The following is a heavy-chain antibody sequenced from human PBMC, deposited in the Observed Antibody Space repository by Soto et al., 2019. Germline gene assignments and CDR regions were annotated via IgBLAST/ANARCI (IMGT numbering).Heavy chain of an antibody. Sequence: PGGSLRLSCAASGFTFSSYAMSWVRQAPGKGLEWVSAISGSGGSTYYEDSVKGRFTISRENSKNTLYLQMNSLRAEDTAVYYCAKAGVPCGGDCYVDYWGQGTLVTVSS. D-gene: IGHD2-21*02. CDR3: AKAGVPCGGDCYVDY. J-gene: IGHJ4*02. CDR2: ISGSGGST. V-gene: IGHV3-23*01. CDR1: GFTFSSYA.